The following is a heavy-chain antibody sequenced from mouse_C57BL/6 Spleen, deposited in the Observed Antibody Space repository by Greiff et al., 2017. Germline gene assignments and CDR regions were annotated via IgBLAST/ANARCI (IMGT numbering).Heavy chain of an antibody. Sequence: EVHLVESGGDLVKPGGSLKLSCAASGFTFSSYGMSWVRQTPDKRLEWVATISSGGSYTYYPDSVKGRFTISRDNAKNTLYLQMSSLKSEDTAMYYCARHLYYGSSNWYFDVWGTGTTVTVSS. D-gene: IGHD1-1*01. CDR1: GFTFSSYG. V-gene: IGHV5-6*01. J-gene: IGHJ1*03. CDR3: ARHLYYGSSNWYFDV. CDR2: ISSGGSYT.